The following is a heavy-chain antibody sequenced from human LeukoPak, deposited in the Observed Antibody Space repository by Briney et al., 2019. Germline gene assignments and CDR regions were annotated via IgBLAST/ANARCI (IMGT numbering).Heavy chain of an antibody. CDR1: GFTFCSYW. CDR2: INTDGSST. V-gene: IGHV3-74*01. Sequence: GGSLRLSCAASGFTFCSYWMHWVRQAPGKGLVWVSRINTDGSSTSYADSVKGRFTISRDNAKNTLYLQMNSLRAEDTAVYYCARSKVRLSSSSWYPGHYYYYMDVWGKGTTVTVSS. J-gene: IGHJ6*03. D-gene: IGHD6-13*01. CDR3: ARSKVRLSSSSWYPGHYYYYMDV.